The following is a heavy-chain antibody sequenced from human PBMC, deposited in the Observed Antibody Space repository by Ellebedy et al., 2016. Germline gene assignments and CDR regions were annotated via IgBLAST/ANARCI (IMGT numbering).Heavy chain of an antibody. CDR3: VKGNQWLLEY. J-gene: IGHJ4*02. CDR1: GFIFDDYT. V-gene: IGHV3-43*01. D-gene: IGHD6-19*01. Sequence: GESLKISCTASGFIFDDYTMHWVRQTPGKGLEWVSLIPGDGDSTSYAGSVKGRFIISRDNSKNSLYLQMHNLRTEDTAFYYCVKGNQWLLEYWGQGTLVTVSS. CDR2: IPGDGDST.